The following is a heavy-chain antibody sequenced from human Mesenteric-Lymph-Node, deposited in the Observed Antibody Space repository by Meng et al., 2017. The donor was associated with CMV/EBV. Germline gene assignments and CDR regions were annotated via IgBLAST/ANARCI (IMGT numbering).Heavy chain of an antibody. V-gene: IGHV1-69*05. D-gene: IGHD1-26*01. J-gene: IGHJ6*02. CDR3: ARVRELGYYYYYGMDD. CDR1: RGTFSSYA. CDR2: IFPIFGTS. Sequence: SSVPVSCLASRGTFSSYAISRLRQAPRQGLEWVGVIFPIFGTSNYGQKFQGRVTITTDESTSTAYMELSSLRSEDTAVYYCARVRELGYYYYYGMDDWGQGTTVTVSS.